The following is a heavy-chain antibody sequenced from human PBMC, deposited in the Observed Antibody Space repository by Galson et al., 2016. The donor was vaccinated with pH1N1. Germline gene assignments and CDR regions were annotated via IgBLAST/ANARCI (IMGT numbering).Heavy chain of an antibody. J-gene: IGHJ4*02. CDR1: GFTFSNYV. Sequence: SLRLSCAASGFTFSNYVIYWLRQAPGKGLEWVSSISGSGHSTYYAGSVKGRFTISRDNSKTKVILQMKRLRAADTDIYYCAKDLSGWVSASGSFVRWVQGAIVGLKSNDTVFRQIWARHAETTSSYFWAEGLSRVVSTSAYFVWWGQGTLVTVSS. CDR3: AKDLSGWVSASGSFVRWVQGAIVGLKSNDTVFRQIWARHAETTSSYFWAEGLSRVVSTSAYFVW. V-gene: IGHV3-23*01. D-gene: IGHD3-10*02. CDR2: ISGSGHST.